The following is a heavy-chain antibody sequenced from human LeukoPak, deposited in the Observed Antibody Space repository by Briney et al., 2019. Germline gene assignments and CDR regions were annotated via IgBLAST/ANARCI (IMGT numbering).Heavy chain of an antibody. Sequence: SGTLSLTCAVHGGSFNDYSWSWIRQAPGKGLEWIGEIIQNGTTTYNPSLMSRVTISVDMSKSQFSLRMTSVTAADTAVYYCAREPLSDCSGGNCYSLGFDNWGRGTLVTVSS. J-gene: IGHJ4*02. CDR3: AREPLSDCSGGNCYSLGFDN. CDR2: IIQNGTT. V-gene: IGHV4-34*12. D-gene: IGHD2-15*01. CDR1: GGSFNDYS.